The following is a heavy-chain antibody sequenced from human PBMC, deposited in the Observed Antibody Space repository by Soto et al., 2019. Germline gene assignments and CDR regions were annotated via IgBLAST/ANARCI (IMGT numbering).Heavy chain of an antibody. J-gene: IGHJ4*02. D-gene: IGHD3-22*01. CDR1: VGTFSSYA. Sequence: SVNVSRKASVGTFSSYAISWVRQAPGQGLEWMGGIIPIFGTANYAQKFQGRVTITADESTSTAYMELSSLRSEDTAVYYCASKNEGDYYDISGYYNYWGQGTLVTVSS. CDR2: IIPIFGTA. CDR3: ASKNEGDYYDISGYYNY. V-gene: IGHV1-69*13.